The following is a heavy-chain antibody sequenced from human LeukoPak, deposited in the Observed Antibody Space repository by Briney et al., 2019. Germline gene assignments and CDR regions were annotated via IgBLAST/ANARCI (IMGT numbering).Heavy chain of an antibody. CDR1: GGSISSSNW. J-gene: IGHJ4*02. D-gene: IGHD2-8*01. V-gene: IGHV4-4*02. CDR2: IYYSGST. Sequence: SETLSLTCAVSGGSISSSNWWTWVRQSPGKGLEWIGEIYYSGSTYYNPSLKSRVTISVDTSKNQFSLKLSSVTAADTAVYYCARGGGLILDYWGQGTLVTVSS. CDR3: ARGGGLILDY.